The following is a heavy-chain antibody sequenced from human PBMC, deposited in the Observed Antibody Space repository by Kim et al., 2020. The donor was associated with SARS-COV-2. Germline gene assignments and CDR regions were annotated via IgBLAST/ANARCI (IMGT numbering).Heavy chain of an antibody. CDR3: ATGIIRVPGLGGD. CDR2: IKTNGTYT. V-gene: IGHV3-74*01. J-gene: IGHJ4*02. D-gene: IGHD3-3*01. Sequence: GGSLRLSCAASGFTFSSYSMHWVRQAPGKGLVRVSSIKTNGTYTIYADYVKGRFTISRDNAKNTLFLQMNSLRAEDTAVYYCATGIIRVPGLGGDWGKGTLVTVSS. CDR1: GFTFSSYS.